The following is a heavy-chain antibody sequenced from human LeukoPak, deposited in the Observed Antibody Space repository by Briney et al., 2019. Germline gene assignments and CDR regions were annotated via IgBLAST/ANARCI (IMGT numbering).Heavy chain of an antibody. J-gene: IGHJ4*02. CDR3: TRASGYDYLYDY. V-gene: IGHV3-15*01. CDR2: IKSKTDGGTT. Sequence: GGSLRLSCAASGFTFSNAWMSWVRQAPGKGLEWVGRIKSKTDGGTTDYAAPVKGRFTISRDDSKNTLYLQMNSLKTEDTAVYYCTRASGYDYLYDYWGQGTLVTVSS. D-gene: IGHD5-12*01. CDR1: GFTFSNAW.